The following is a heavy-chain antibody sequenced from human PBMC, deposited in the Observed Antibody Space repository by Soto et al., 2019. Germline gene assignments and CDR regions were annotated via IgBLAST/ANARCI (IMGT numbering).Heavy chain of an antibody. Sequence: QVQLVQSGAEVKKPGASVKVSCKTSGYTFTGYYMHWVRQAPGQGLEWMAWINPISGATKYAQQFQGRVTVTRDTSISATYMEISGLSSDDMAVYFCVRGGYGAYLHVWGQGTLVTVSS. CDR2: INPISGAT. V-gene: IGHV1-2*02. J-gene: IGHJ1*01. D-gene: IGHD5-12*01. CDR1: GYTFTGYY. CDR3: VRGGYGAYLHV.